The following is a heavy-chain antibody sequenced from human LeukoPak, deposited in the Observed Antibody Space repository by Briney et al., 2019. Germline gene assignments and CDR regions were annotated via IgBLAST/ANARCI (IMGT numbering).Heavy chain of an antibody. D-gene: IGHD1-26*01. CDR1: GGSISTYY. V-gene: IGHV4-59*08. Sequence: SETLSLTCTVSGGSISTYYWSWIRQPPGKGLEWIGYIYYSGSTKYNPSLKSRVTISVDTSKNQFSLKLSSVTAADTAVYYCARHLPKWGWDYWGQGTLVTVSS. CDR2: IYYSGST. CDR3: ARHLPKWGWDY. J-gene: IGHJ4*02.